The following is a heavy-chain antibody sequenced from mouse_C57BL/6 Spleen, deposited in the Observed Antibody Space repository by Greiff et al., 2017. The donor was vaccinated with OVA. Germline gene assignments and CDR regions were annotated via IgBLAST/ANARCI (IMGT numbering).Heavy chain of an antibody. CDR1: GYAFSSSW. CDR2: IYPGDGDT. V-gene: IGHV1-82*01. D-gene: IGHD2-2*01. Sequence: QVQLKESGPELVKPGASVKISCKASGYAFSSSWMNWVKQRPGKGLEWIGRIYPGDGDTNYNGKFKGKATLTADKSSSTAYMQLSSLTSEDSAVYFCARRGGYLYFDYWGQGTTLTVSS. J-gene: IGHJ2*01. CDR3: ARRGGYLYFDY.